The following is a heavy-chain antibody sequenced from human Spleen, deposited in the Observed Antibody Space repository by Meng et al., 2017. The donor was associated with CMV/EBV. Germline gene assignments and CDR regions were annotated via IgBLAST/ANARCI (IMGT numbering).Heavy chain of an antibody. Sequence: SGNTLTEFSMHWVRHAPGKGLEWMGGFDPEGGETIYAQKFQGRVTMTEDTSTDTAYMELSSLRSEDTAVYYCAALQTGTQGVGWFNPWGQGTLVTVSS. CDR2: FDPEGGET. J-gene: IGHJ5*02. V-gene: IGHV1-24*01. CDR3: AALQTGTQGVGWFNP. D-gene: IGHD1-1*01. CDR1: GNTLTEFS.